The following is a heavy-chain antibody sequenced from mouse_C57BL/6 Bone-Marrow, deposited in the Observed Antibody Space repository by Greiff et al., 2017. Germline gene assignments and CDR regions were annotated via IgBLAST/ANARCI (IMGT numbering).Heavy chain of an antibody. CDR1: GFTFSDYY. D-gene: IGHD2-4*01. CDR2: ISNGGGST. J-gene: IGHJ2*01. Sequence: EVQRVESGGGLVQPGGSLKLSCAASGFTFSDYYMYWVRQTPEKRLEWVAYISNGGGSTYYPDTVKGRFTISRDNAKNTLYLQMSRLKSEDTAMYYCARGVYDYDGGGFDYWGQGTTLTVSS. V-gene: IGHV5-12*01. CDR3: ARGVYDYDGGGFDY.